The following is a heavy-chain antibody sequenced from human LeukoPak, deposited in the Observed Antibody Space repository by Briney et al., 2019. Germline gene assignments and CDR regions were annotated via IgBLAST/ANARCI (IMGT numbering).Heavy chain of an antibody. V-gene: IGHV3-53*01. Sequence: GGSLRLSCAAPGFTVSNNYMTWVRQAPGKGLEWVSVIFSGGSTNYADPVKGRFTISRDNSKNTLYLQMNSLRAEDTAVYYCARGGGSYFLDYYFDYWGQGTLVTVSS. CDR2: IFSGGST. D-gene: IGHD1-26*01. J-gene: IGHJ4*02. CDR3: ARGGGSYFLDYYFDY. CDR1: GFTVSNNY.